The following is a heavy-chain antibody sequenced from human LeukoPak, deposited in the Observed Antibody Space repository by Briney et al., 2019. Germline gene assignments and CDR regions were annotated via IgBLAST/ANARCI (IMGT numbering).Heavy chain of an antibody. CDR2: IFNSGTST. D-gene: IGHD3-3*01. V-gene: IGHV3-23*05. J-gene: IGHJ4*02. Sequence: GGSLRLSCAASGFTFSTYAMTWVRQAPGKGLEWVSVIFNSGTSTYYADSVKGRFTISRDNAKNSLYLQMNSLRAEDTAVYYCAREIFGVVISYRNTSYWGQGTLVTVSS. CDR3: AREIFGVVISYRNTSY. CDR1: GFTFSTYA.